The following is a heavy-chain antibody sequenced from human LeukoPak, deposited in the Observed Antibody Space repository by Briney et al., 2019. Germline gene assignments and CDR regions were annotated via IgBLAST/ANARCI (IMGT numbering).Heavy chain of an antibody. CDR1: GGSISSGDYY. V-gene: IGHV4-30-4*01. CDR2: IYYSGST. D-gene: IGHD2-15*01. CDR3: ARAGCSGGSCYIRGFFDY. Sequence: SETLSLTCTVSGGSISSGDYYWSWIRQPPGKGLEWIGYIYYSGSTYYNPSLKSRVTISVDTSKNQFSLKLSSVTAADTAVYYCARAGCSGGSCYIRGFFDYWGQGTLVTVSP. J-gene: IGHJ4*02.